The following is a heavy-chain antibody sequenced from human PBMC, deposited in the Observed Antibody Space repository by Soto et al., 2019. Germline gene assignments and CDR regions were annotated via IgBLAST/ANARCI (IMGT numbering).Heavy chain of an antibody. CDR2: IYYSGST. D-gene: IGHD5-18*01. Sequence: SETLSLTCTVSGGSISSSSYYWGWIRQPPGKGLEWIGSIYYSGSTYYNPSLKSRVTISVDTSKNKFSLKLSSVTAADTAVYYCARGVDTAMVDTNWFDPWGQGTLVTVSS. V-gene: IGHV4-39*07. CDR3: ARGVDTAMVDTNWFDP. J-gene: IGHJ5*02. CDR1: GGSISSSSYY.